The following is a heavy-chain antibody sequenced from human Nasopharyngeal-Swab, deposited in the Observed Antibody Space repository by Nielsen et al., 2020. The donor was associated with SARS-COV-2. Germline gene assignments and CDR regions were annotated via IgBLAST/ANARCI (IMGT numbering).Heavy chain of an antibody. CDR1: GGSFSGYY. J-gene: IGHJ6*03. V-gene: IGHV4-34*01. D-gene: IGHD6-6*01. Sequence: SETLSLTCAVYGGSFSGYYWSWIRQPPGQGLEWIGENNHSGSTNYNPSLKSRVTISVDTSKNQFSLKLSSVTDADTAVYYCAGCKPIAARPSYYYYYMDVWGKGTTVTVSS. CDR3: AGCKPIAARPSYYYYYMDV. CDR2: NNHSGST.